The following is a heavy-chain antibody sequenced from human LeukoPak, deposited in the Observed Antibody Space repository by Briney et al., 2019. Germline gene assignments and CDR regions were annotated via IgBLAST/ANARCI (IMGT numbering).Heavy chain of an antibody. V-gene: IGHV3-30*02. CDR3: AKDPAWESDFDTVR. Sequence: GGSLRLSCVASGFYFSSYGMHWVRQAPGKGLEWVAFIRFDESDKYYADSVKGRFTISRDISKNTLYLQMNNLSTEDTALYYCAKDPAWESDFDTVRWGQGTVVTVSS. CDR1: GFYFSSYG. CDR2: IRFDESDK. J-gene: IGHJ3*01. D-gene: IGHD1-26*01.